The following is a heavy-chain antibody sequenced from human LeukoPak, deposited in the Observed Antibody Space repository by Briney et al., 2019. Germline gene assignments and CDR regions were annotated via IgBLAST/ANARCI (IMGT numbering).Heavy chain of an antibody. V-gene: IGHV1-8*01. CDR3: ATRPIVGAIFDY. CDR1: GYTFTSYD. Sequence: ASVKVSCKASGYTFTSYDINWVRQATGQGLEWMGWMNPNSGNTGYAQKFQGRVTMTRNTSISTAYMELSSLRSEDTAVYYCATRPIVGAIFDYWGQGTLVTVSS. J-gene: IGHJ4*02. D-gene: IGHD1-26*01. CDR2: MNPNSGNT.